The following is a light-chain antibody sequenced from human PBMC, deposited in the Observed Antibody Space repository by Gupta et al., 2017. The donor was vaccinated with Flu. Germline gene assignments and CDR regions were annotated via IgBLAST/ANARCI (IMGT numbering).Light chain of an antibody. Sequence: QSVLAQPPSAPATPAQRVTISCSGSDSNIGSTTVNWYQKVPGKSHQLRILVNNQRPSGIPDRFAGSTSCTSDYPATRTLQSEDEADEDDSDWDASQSGHVVFGTGTKLTVL. J-gene: IGLJ1*01. CDR1: DSNIGSTT. CDR2: VNN. V-gene: IGLV1-44*01. CDR3: SDWDASQSGHVV.